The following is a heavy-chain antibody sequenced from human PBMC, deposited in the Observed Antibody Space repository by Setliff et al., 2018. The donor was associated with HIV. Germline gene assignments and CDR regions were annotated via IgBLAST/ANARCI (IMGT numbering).Heavy chain of an antibody. D-gene: IGHD3-10*01. V-gene: IGHV4-34*01. CDR1: GGPFSDYF. Sequence: SETLSLTCASFGGPFSDYFWTWLRQPPGKGLEWIGHISPSGGADYSPSLKTRAAISLVTSRSQIVLRLSSVAAADTATYYCARGVTLGRGVIAESPLYVMDVWGEGTPVTSP. J-gene: IGHJ6*03. CDR3: ARGVTLGRGVIAESPLYVMDV. CDR2: ISPSGGA.